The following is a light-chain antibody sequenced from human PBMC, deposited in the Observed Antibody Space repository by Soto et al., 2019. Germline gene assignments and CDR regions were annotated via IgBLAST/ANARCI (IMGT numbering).Light chain of an antibody. V-gene: IGKV1-5*01. CDR2: DAS. CDR3: QQYNSYSRYT. Sequence: DIQMTQSPSTLSASVGDRVTITCRASQSISSWLAWYQQKPGKAPKLLIYDASSLESGVPSSFSGSGSCTEFTLTISSLQPDDFVTYYCQQYNSYSRYTFGQGTKLEIK. J-gene: IGKJ2*01. CDR1: QSISSW.